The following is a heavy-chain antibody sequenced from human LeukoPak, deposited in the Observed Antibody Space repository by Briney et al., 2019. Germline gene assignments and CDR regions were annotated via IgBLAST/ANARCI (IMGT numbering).Heavy chain of an antibody. CDR3: ARASIEQQLVRYYYYGMDV. Sequence: SQTLSLTCAISGVSVSSNSAAWNWIRQSPSRGLEWLGRTYYRSKWYNDYAVSVKSRKTINPDTSKNQFSLQLNSVTPEDTAVYYCARASIEQQLVRYYYYGMDVWGQGTTVTVSS. J-gene: IGHJ6*02. CDR2: TYYRSKWYN. D-gene: IGHD6-13*01. V-gene: IGHV6-1*01. CDR1: GVSVSSNSAA.